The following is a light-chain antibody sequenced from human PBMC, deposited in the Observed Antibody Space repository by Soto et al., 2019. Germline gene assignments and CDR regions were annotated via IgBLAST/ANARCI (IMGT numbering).Light chain of an antibody. CDR2: AAS. J-gene: IGKJ5*01. CDR3: QQYHNYPIT. Sequence: AIRMTQSPSSFSASTGDRVTITCRASQHISSYLAWYQQKPGKAPELLIYAASTLQSGVPSRFSGSGSGTDFTLTINCLQSEDFATYYCQQYHNYPITFGQGTRLDIK. V-gene: IGKV1-8*01. CDR1: QHISSY.